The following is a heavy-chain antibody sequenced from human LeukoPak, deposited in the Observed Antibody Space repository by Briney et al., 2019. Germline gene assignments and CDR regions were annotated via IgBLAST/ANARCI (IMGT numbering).Heavy chain of an antibody. Sequence: LSETLSLTCAVYGGSFSGYYWSWIRQPPGKGLEWIGEINHSGSTNYNPSLKSRVTISVDTSKNQFSLKLSSVTAADTAVYYCARLAIRGCWSTSCRPRTTKHNWFDPWGQGTLVTVSS. V-gene: IGHV4-34*01. D-gene: IGHD2-2*01. CDR2: INHSGST. J-gene: IGHJ5*02. CDR1: GGSFSGYY. CDR3: ARLAIRGCWSTSCRPRTTKHNWFDP.